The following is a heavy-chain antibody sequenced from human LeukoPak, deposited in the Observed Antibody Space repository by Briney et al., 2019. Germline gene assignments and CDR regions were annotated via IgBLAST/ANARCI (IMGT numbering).Heavy chain of an antibody. J-gene: IGHJ4*02. D-gene: IGHD3-10*01. V-gene: IGHV5-51*01. CDR1: GYSFSSYW. Sequence: GESLKISCKGSGYSFSSYWIGWVRQMPGKGLDWIGIIYPGDSDTRYSPSFQGQVTISADKSISTAYLQWSSLQVSDTAMYYCARQGFYGSGNRPFDYWGQGTLVTVSS. CDR3: ARQGFYGSGNRPFDY. CDR2: IYPGDSDT.